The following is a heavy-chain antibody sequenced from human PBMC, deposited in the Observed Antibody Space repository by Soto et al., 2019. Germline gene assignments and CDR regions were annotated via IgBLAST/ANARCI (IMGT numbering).Heavy chain of an antibody. CDR2: VSNSGTST. V-gene: IGHV3-23*01. CDR1: GFMFSGYA. D-gene: IGHD2-15*01. Sequence: EVQLLESGGGLAQPGESLTLSCAASGFMFSGYAMSWVRQAPGKGLECVSAVSNSGTSTSYADSVKGRFTISRDNSKNTLYLQMSSLGAEDTALYYCVKDLAASGWSDPWAREPWSSSPQ. J-gene: IGHJ5*02. CDR3: VKDLAASGWSDP.